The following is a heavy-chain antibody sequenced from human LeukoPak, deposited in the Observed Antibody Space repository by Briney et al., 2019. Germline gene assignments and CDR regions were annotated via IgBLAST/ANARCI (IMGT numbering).Heavy chain of an antibody. J-gene: IGHJ4*02. CDR1: GGSISSSSYY. CDR2: IYYSGST. V-gene: IGHV4-39*01. D-gene: IGHD6-13*01. Sequence: SETLSLTCTVSGGSISSSSYYWGWIRQPPGKGLEWIGSIYYSGSTYYNPSLKSRVTVSVDTSKNQFSLKLSSVTAADTAVYYCARLGQLGIVDYWGQGTLVTVSS. CDR3: ARLGQLGIVDY.